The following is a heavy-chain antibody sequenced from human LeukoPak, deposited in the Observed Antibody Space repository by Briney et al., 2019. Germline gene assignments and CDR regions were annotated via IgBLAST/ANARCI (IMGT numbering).Heavy chain of an antibody. J-gene: IGHJ4*02. CDR3: ARLQPGVTMEFDY. V-gene: IGHV4-34*01. CDR2: INHSGST. CDR1: GGSFSGYY. Sequence: SETLSLTCAVYGGSFSGYYWSWIRQPPGKGLEWIGEINHSGSTNYNPSLKSRVTTSVDTSKNQFSLKLSSVTAADTAVYYCARLQPGVTMEFDYWGQGTLVTVSS. D-gene: IGHD3-10*01.